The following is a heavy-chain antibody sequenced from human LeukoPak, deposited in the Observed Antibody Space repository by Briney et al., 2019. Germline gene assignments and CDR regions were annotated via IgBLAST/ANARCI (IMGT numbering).Heavy chain of an antibody. CDR2: INTDGSST. D-gene: IGHD6-13*01. CDR3: AREFSPPGPIAAAGPNLIYYYYGMDV. V-gene: IGHV3-74*01. J-gene: IGHJ6*02. CDR1: GFTFSSYW. Sequence: GGSLRLSCAASGFTFSSYWMHWVRQAPGKGLVWVSRINTDGSSTSYADSVKGRFTISRDNAKNTLYLQMNSLRAEDTAVYYCAREFSPPGPIAAAGPNLIYYYYGMDVWGQGTTVTVSS.